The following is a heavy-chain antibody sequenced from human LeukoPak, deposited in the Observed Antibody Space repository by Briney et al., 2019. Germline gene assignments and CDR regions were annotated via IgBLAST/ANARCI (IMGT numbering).Heavy chain of an antibody. J-gene: IGHJ5*01. CDR1: GFNFDQYG. D-gene: IGHD6-13*01. Sequence: GGSLRLSCAASGFNFDQYGMHWVRQVAGKGLEWVSSISWNSGTVGHADSVVGRFTISRDNAKNSLYLHMNSLRAEDTALYYCVRDPSGGGSSWFPDFDSWGQGTLVTASS. V-gene: IGHV3-9*01. CDR2: ISWNSGTV. CDR3: VRDPSGGGSSWFPDFDS.